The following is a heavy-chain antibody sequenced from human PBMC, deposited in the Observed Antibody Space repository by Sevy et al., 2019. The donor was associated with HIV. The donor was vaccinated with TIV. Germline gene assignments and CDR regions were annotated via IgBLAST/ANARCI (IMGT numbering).Heavy chain of an antibody. CDR3: ARALAAAASS. CDR2: INQGGSEK. CDR1: GFTFSAYW. Sequence: GGSLRLSCAASGFTFSAYWMHWVRQAPGKGLEWVANINQGGSEKYYVDSVKGRFTISRDNAKNSLFLRMNSLRAEDTAVYYCARALAAAASSWGQGALVTVSS. D-gene: IGHD6-13*01. V-gene: IGHV3-7*01. J-gene: IGHJ5*02.